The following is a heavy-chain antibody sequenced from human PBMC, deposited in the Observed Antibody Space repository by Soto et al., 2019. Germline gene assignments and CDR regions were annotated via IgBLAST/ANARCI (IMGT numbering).Heavy chain of an antibody. J-gene: IGHJ4*02. D-gene: IGHD4-17*01. Sequence: SVKGRFTISRDNSKNTLYLQMHSLRADDTAVYYCARDTTVTTPTYFASWGQGTLVMVSS. CDR3: ARDTTVTTPTYFAS. V-gene: IGHV3-66*01.